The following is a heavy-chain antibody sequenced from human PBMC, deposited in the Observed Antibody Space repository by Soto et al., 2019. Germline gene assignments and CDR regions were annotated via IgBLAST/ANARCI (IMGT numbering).Heavy chain of an antibody. CDR3: ARGDYGSN. CDR2: ITGSGGIT. V-gene: IGHV3-23*01. CDR1: GFTFSSYA. Sequence: GGSLRLSCAASGFTFSSYAMTWVRQAPGKGLEWVSGITGSGGITYYADAVKGRFTISRDNSKNTLYLQMNSLRAEDTAVYYCARGDYGSNWGQGTLVTVSS. J-gene: IGHJ4*02. D-gene: IGHD4-17*01.